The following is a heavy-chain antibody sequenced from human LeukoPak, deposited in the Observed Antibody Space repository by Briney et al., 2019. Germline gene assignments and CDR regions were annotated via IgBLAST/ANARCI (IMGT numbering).Heavy chain of an antibody. D-gene: IGHD6-13*01. J-gene: IGHJ3*02. CDR2: ISWNSGDTDYAI. CDR1: GFTFDDYA. Sequence: GGSLRLSCAASGFTFDDYAMHWVRQAPGKGLEWVSRISWNSGDTDYAIAYADSVKGRFTISRDNAKKALYLEMKSLRAEDTALYYCAKDFGIGAAEMAFDIWGQGTMVTVSS. CDR3: AKDFGIGAAEMAFDI. V-gene: IGHV3-9*01.